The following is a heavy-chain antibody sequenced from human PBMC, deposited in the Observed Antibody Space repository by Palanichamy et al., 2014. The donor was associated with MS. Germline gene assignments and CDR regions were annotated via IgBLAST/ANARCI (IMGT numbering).Heavy chain of an antibody. CDR2: IYPGDSDT. V-gene: IGHV5-51*01. CDR1: GYSFSTYW. Sequence: QLVQSGAEVRKPGESLKISCEGSGYSFSTYWIGWVRQMPGKGLEWMGIIYPGDSDTRYSPSFQGQVTISADRSINTAYLQWSSLRASDTAMYYCARLSIVGATQCPGDYWGQGTLVTVSS. CDR3: ARLSIVGATQCPGDY. D-gene: IGHD1-26*01. J-gene: IGHJ4*02.